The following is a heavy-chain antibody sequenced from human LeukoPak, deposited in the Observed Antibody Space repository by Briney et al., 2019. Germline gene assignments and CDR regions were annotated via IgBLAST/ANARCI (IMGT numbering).Heavy chain of an antibody. V-gene: IGHV4-39*07. Sequence: KPSETLSLTCSVSGGSMSSYYWGWIRQPPGKGLEWIGSIYHSGSTYYNPSLKSRVTISVDTSKNQFSLKLSSVTAADTAVYYCARASYQAGNYPNFHYYYYMDVWGKGTTVTLSS. J-gene: IGHJ6*03. CDR2: IYHSGST. D-gene: IGHD1-7*01. CDR3: ARASYQAGNYPNFHYYYYMDV. CDR1: GGSMSSYY.